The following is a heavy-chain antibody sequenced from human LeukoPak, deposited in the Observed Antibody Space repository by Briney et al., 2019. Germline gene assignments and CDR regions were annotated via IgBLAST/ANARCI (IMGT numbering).Heavy chain of an antibody. CDR3: ARDMSSRSWHAFDY. D-gene: IGHD6-13*01. J-gene: IGHJ4*02. V-gene: IGHV3-48*01. Sequence: GGSLRLSCAASGFTFSDYSMDWVRQAPGKGLEWVSYITSSNSNIQYADSVKGRFTISRDNAENSLYLQINNLRAEDTAVYYCARDMSSRSWHAFDYWGQGILVTVSS. CDR1: GFTFSDYS. CDR2: ITSSNSNI.